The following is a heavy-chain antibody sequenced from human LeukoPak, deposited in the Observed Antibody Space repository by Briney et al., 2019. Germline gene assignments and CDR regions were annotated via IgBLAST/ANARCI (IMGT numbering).Heavy chain of an antibody. D-gene: IGHD3-22*01. CDR2: IRWNSGSI. V-gene: IGHV3-9*03. CDR1: GFTFDDYA. Sequence: GGSLRLSCAASGFTFDDYAMHWVRQAPGKGLEWVSGIRWNSGSIGYADSVKGRFTISRDNAKNSLYLQMNSLRAEDMALYYCVRGGYYYDSSGSRAFDIWGQGTMVTVSS. J-gene: IGHJ3*02. CDR3: VRGGYYYDSSGSRAFDI.